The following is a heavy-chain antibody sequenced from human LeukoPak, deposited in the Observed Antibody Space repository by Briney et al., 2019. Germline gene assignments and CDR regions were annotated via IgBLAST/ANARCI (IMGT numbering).Heavy chain of an antibody. D-gene: IGHD3-10*02. J-gene: IGHJ6*02. CDR2: IIPIPGIA. CDR3: AMSTEAGCYPPYGVDV. V-gene: IGHV1-69*02. CDR1: DGTSSSYT. Sequence: SVKLSCKASDGTSSSYTICWLRQAPGQGLKWLGRIIPIPGIATYAQKFQGRVTITADKSTTTAYRELSRLRSELTAVHFIAMSTEAGCYPPYGVDVWGQGTKVTVSS.